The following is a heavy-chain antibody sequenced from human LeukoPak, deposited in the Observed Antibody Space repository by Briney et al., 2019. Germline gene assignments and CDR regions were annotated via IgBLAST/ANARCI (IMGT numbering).Heavy chain of an antibody. D-gene: IGHD6-13*01. Sequence: PGGSLRLSCAASGFTFDDYAMHWVRQAPGKGLEWVSGISWNSGSIGYADSVKGRFTISRDNAKNSLYLQINSLRAEDTALYYCAKDMGEAAAGTSFDYWGQGTLVTVSS. J-gene: IGHJ4*02. CDR1: GFTFDDYA. CDR2: ISWNSGSI. CDR3: AKDMGEAAAGTSFDY. V-gene: IGHV3-9*01.